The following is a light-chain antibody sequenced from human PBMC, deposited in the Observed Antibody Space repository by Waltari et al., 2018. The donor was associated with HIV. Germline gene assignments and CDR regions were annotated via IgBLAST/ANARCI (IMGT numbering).Light chain of an antibody. Sequence: SYELTQPLSVSVALGQTARITCGGDNIGSKNVHWYQQKPGQAPVLVIYRKTNRPPGIPERFSGSNSGNTATLTITRAQVGDEADYYCHVWDRATGVFGTGTTVTVL. CDR3: HVWDRATGV. CDR2: RKT. CDR1: NIGSKN. J-gene: IGLJ1*01. V-gene: IGLV3-9*01.